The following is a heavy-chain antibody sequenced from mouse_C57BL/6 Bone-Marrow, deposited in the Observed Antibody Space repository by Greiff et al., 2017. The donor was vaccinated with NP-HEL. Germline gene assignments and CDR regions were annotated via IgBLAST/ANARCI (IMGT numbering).Heavy chain of an antibody. CDR1: GYSITSGYY. V-gene: IGHV3-6*01. J-gene: IGHJ3*01. D-gene: IGHD1-1*01. CDR2: ISYDGSN. Sequence: DVKLQESGPGLVKPSQSLSLTCSVTGYSITSGYYWNWIRQFPGNKLEWMGYISYDGSNNYNPSLKNRISITRDTSKNQFFLKLNSVTTEDTATYYCANYYGSFAWFAYWGQGTLVTVSA. CDR3: ANYYGSFAWFAY.